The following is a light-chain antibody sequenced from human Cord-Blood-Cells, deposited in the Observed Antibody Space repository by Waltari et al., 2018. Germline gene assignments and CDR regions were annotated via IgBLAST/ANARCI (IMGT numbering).Light chain of an antibody. Sequence: SYELTQPPSVSVSPGQTARNPCSGDALPKQYASWYQQKPGQAPVLVIYKDSERPSGIPERFSGSSSGTTVTLTISGVQAEDEADYYCQSADSSGTWVFGGGTKLTVL. CDR2: KDS. CDR1: ALPKQY. V-gene: IGLV3-25*03. J-gene: IGLJ3*02. CDR3: QSADSSGTWV.